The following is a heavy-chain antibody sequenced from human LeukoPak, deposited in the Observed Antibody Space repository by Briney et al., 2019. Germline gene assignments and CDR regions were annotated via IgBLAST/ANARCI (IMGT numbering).Heavy chain of an antibody. V-gene: IGHV3-7*01. Sequence: GGALRLSCAAPGFTFNNNWMIWVRQAPGKGLEWVTPRKQDGSEKYYVDSVKGRFTVSRDNAKDSLYLQMNSLRAEDTAMYYCARGSRYSPNWFDPWGQGTLVIVSS. J-gene: IGHJ5*02. CDR3: ARGSRYSPNWFDP. CDR2: RKQDGSEK. D-gene: IGHD1-1*01. CDR1: GFTFNNNW.